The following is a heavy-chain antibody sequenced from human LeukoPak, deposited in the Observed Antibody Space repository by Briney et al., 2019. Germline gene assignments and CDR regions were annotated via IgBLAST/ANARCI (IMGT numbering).Heavy chain of an antibody. CDR3: ARRALGYYDSSGYYRDAFDI. CDR1: GGSFSGYY. J-gene: IGHJ3*02. V-gene: IGHV4-34*01. Sequence: SETLSLTCAVYGGSFSGYYWSWIRQPPGKGPEWIGEINHSGSTNYNPSLKSRVTISVDTSKNQFSLKLSSVTAADTAVYYCARRALGYYDSSGYYRDAFDIWGQGTMVTVSS. D-gene: IGHD3-22*01. CDR2: INHSGST.